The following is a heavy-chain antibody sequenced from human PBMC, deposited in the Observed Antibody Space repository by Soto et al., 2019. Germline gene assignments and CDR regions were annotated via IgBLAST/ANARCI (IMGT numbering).Heavy chain of an antibody. Sequence: GGSLRLSCAASGFTFSSYAMSWVRQAPGKGLEWVSAISGSGGSTYYADSVKGRFTISRDNSKNTLYLQMNSLRAEDTAVYYCARRGQDRKIAVAGSFDYWGQGTLVTVSS. D-gene: IGHD6-19*01. CDR3: ARRGQDRKIAVAGSFDY. V-gene: IGHV3-23*01. J-gene: IGHJ4*02. CDR2: ISGSGGST. CDR1: GFTFSSYA.